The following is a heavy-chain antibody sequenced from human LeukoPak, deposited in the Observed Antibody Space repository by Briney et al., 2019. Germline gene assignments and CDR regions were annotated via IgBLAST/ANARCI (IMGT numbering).Heavy chain of an antibody. Sequence: ASVKVSCKASGYTFTSYAMNWVRQAPGQGLEWMGWINTNTGNPTYAQGFTGRFVFSLDTSVSTAYPQISSLKAEDTAVYYCATRQWELLAYHSNWYFDLWGRGTLVTVSS. CDR3: ATRQWELLAYHSNWYFDL. CDR2: INTNTGNP. D-gene: IGHD1-26*01. CDR1: GYTFTSYA. V-gene: IGHV7-4-1*02. J-gene: IGHJ2*01.